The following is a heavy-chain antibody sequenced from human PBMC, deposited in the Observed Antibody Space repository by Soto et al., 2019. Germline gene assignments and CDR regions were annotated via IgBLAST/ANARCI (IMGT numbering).Heavy chain of an antibody. CDR1: GYTFTGYY. Sequence: ASVKVSCKASGYTFTGYYMHWVLQAPGQGLEWMGWINPNSGGTNYAQKFQGRVTMTRDTSISTAYMELSRLRSDDTAVYYCARDSYYYDSSGYLDYWGQGTLVTV. V-gene: IGHV1-2*02. J-gene: IGHJ4*02. CDR3: ARDSYYYDSSGYLDY. CDR2: INPNSGGT. D-gene: IGHD3-22*01.